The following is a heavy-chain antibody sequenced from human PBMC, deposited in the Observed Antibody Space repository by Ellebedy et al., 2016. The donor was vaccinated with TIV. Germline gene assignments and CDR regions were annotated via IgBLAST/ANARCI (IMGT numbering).Heavy chain of an antibody. CDR3: ARMEGYCSSTSCFDY. CDR2: IYYSGST. J-gene: IGHJ4*02. Sequence: MPSETLSLTCTVFGGSISSSSYYWGWIRQPPGRGLEWIGTIYYSGSTDYNPSLKSRVTISVDTSKTQFSLKMTSVTAADTAVYYCARMEGYCSSTSCFDYWGQGILVTVSS. D-gene: IGHD2-2*01. V-gene: IGHV4-39*01. CDR1: GGSISSSSYY.